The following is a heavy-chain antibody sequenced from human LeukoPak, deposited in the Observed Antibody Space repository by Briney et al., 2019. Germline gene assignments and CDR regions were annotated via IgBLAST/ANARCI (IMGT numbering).Heavy chain of an antibody. CDR1: GYTFTSYG. J-gene: IGHJ4*02. CDR2: ISAYNGNT. Sequence: ASVKVSCKASGYTFTSYGISWVRQAPGQGLEWMGWISAYNGNTNYAQKLQGRVTMTTDTSTSTAYMELRSLRSDDTAVYYCARDPWIYSSSWKSCDYWGQGTLVTVSS. D-gene: IGHD6-13*01. CDR3: ARDPWIYSSSWKSCDY. V-gene: IGHV1-18*04.